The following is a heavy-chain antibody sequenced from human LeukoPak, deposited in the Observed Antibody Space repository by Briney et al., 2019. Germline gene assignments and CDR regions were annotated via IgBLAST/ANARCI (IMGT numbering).Heavy chain of an antibody. CDR3: ASWAGNTQSDSWSGPFDY. CDR1: GLTFSNLK. J-gene: IGHJ4*02. CDR2: ISAGGRTT. V-gene: IGHV3-48*03. D-gene: IGHD3-3*01. Sequence: PGGSLRLSCAVSGLTFSNLKMNWVRQAPGKGLEWVSYISAGGRTTFYADSVTGRFTISRDNAKNSLYLQMSSPRVEDTAVYYCASWAGNTQSDSWSGPFDYWGQGSLVTVSS.